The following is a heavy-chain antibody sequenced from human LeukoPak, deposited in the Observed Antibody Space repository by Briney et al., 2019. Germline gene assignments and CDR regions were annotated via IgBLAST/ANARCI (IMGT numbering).Heavy chain of an antibody. D-gene: IGHD1-7*01. CDR1: GASISSGTYY. CDR3: ARHRPNYSPFDY. Sequence: SETLSLTCTVSGASISSGTYYWGWIRQPPGKGLEWIGSIYYSGNTCYNPSLKSRVTISVDTSKNQFSLKLSSVTAADTAAYYCARHRPNYSPFDYWGQGTLVTVSS. V-gene: IGHV4-39*01. CDR2: IYYSGNT. J-gene: IGHJ4*02.